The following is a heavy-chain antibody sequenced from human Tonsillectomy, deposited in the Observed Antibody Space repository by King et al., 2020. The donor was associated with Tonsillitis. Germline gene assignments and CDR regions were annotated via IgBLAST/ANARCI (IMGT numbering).Heavy chain of an antibody. CDR1: GFTFSSYW. D-gene: IGHD4-17*01. V-gene: IGHV3-74*01. CDR3: ARDPGGDYFDY. J-gene: IGHJ4*02. CDR2: INSYGSST. Sequence: VQLVESGGGLVQPGGSLRLSCAASGFTFSSYWMHWVRQAPGQGLVWVSRINSYGSSTNYADSVKGRFTISRDNTKNTLYLQMNRLRGEDTAVYFCARDPGGDYFDYWGQGTLVTASS.